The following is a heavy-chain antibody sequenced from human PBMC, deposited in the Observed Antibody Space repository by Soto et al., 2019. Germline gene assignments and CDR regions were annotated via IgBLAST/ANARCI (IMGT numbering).Heavy chain of an antibody. V-gene: IGHV6-1*01. CDR1: GDSVSSNSAA. Sequence: SETLSLTCAISGDSVSSNSAAWNWIRQSPSRGLEWLARTCYRSEWYNDYAVSVKSRITINPDTSKNQFSLQLKSVTPEDTAVYYCARGPDSGWSGFDYWGQGTLVTVSS. CDR2: TCYRSEWYN. D-gene: IGHD6-19*01. CDR3: ARGPDSGWSGFDY. J-gene: IGHJ4*02.